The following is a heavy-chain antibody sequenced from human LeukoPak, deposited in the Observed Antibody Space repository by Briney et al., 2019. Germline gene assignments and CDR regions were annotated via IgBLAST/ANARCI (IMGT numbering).Heavy chain of an antibody. CDR3: ARARYFDSSGYYSPPFFDY. V-gene: IGHV1-18*01. D-gene: IGHD3-22*01. J-gene: IGHJ4*02. Sequence: ASVKVSCKASGYTFTNYGISWVRQAPGQGLEWMGWMSALNGNTNYQHKFQGRVTMTTDTSKNTAYMELRSLRSDDTAMYYCARARYFDSSGYYSPPFFDYWGQGTLVTVSS. CDR1: GYTFTNYG. CDR2: MSALNGNT.